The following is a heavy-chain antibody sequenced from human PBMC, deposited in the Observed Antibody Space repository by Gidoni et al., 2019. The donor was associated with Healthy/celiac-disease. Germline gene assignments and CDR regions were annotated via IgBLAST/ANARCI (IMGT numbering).Heavy chain of an antibody. V-gene: IGHV3-49*03. CDR2: IRSKAYGGTT. CDR3: TRGAAAGGGRGYYYYGMDV. J-gene: IGHJ6*02. CDR1: GFTFGDYA. D-gene: IGHD6-13*01. Sequence: EMQLVDSGGGLVPPGRSLSLPCTASGFTFGDYAMSWFRQAPGQGLEWVGFIRSKAYGGTTEYAASVKGRFTISRDDSKSIAYLQMNSLKTEDTAVYYCTRGAAAGGGRGYYYYGMDVWGQGTTVTVSS.